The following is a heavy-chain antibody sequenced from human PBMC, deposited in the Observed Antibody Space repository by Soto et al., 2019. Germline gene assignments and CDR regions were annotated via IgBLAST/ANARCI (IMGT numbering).Heavy chain of an antibody. CDR2: ISAYNGNT. V-gene: IGHV1-18*01. Sequence: ASVKVSCKASGYTFTSYGISWVRQAPGQGLEWMGWISAYNGNTSYAQKLQGRVTMTTDTSTSTAYMELRSLRSDDTAVYFCARGRWAVYDYEDYYHYGMDVWGRGTTVTVSS. CDR1: GYTFTSYG. CDR3: ARGRWAVYDYEDYYHYGMDV. D-gene: IGHD5-12*01. J-gene: IGHJ6*02.